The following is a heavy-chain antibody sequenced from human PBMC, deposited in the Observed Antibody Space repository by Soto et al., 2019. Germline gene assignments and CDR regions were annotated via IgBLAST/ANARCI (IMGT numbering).Heavy chain of an antibody. Sequence: QVQLQESGPGLVKPSQTLSLTCTVSGGSISSGDYYWSWIRQPPGKGLEWIGYIYYSGSTYYNPSLKSRVTISVDTSKNQSSLKLSSVPAADTAVYYCARTWWFGDPPRPDWFDPWGQGTLVTVPS. CDR2: IYYSGST. V-gene: IGHV4-30-4*01. D-gene: IGHD3-10*01. CDR1: GGSISSGDYY. J-gene: IGHJ5*02. CDR3: ARTWWFGDPPRPDWFDP.